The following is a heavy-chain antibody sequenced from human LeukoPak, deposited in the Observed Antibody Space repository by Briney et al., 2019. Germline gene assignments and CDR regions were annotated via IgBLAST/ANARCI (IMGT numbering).Heavy chain of an antibody. J-gene: IGHJ5*02. CDR1: GLIISDYY. CDR3: ARDPEGRNWFDP. V-gene: IGHV4-31*02. CDR2: IYYSGST. Sequence: LRLSCAASGLIISDYYISWIRQPPGKGLEWIGYIYYSGSTYLNPSLKSRVTISVDTSKNQFSLNLTSVTAADTAVYYCARDPEGRNWFDPWGQGTLVTVSS.